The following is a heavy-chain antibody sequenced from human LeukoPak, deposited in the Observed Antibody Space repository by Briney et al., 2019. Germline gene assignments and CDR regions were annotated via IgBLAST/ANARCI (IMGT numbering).Heavy chain of an antibody. CDR3: ARDHYYDSSRNGYDY. J-gene: IGHJ4*02. Sequence: ASVKVSCKASGYTFTSYGISWVRQAPGQGLEWMGWISAYNGNTNYAQKLQGRVTMTTDTSTSTAYLELRSLRSDDTAVYYCARDHYYDSSRNGYDYWGQGTLVTVSS. V-gene: IGHV1-18*01. CDR2: ISAYNGNT. CDR1: GYTFTSYG. D-gene: IGHD3-22*01.